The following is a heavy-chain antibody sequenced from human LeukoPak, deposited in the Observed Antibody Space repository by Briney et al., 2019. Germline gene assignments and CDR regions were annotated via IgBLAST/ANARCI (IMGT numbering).Heavy chain of an antibody. CDR3: VRDWGYDSSGYWQKYFDT. CDR2: INHDGSST. D-gene: IGHD3-22*01. Sequence: GGSLRLSCAASGFTFTTFWMHWVRQAPGKGLVWVSRINHDGSSTNYADSVKGRFTISRDNAKNTVHLQMNSLRAEDTAVYYCVRDWGYDSSGYWQKYFDTWGQGTLVTVSS. J-gene: IGHJ4*02. CDR1: GFTFTTFW. V-gene: IGHV3-74*01.